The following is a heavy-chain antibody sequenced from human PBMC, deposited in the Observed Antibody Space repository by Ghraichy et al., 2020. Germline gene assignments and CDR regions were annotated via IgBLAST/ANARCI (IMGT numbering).Heavy chain of an antibody. CDR1: GFRFGGYS. Sequence: GSLRLSCAASGFRFGGYSMNWVRQAPGKGLEWLSYISSASDATRYADSVKGRFTISRDNAKNSLYLQMNSLREEDTAVYYCARDRTEPNFDYWGQGTLVAVSS. D-gene: IGHD1-14*01. CDR3: ARDRTEPNFDY. V-gene: IGHV3-48*02. CDR2: ISSASDAT. J-gene: IGHJ4*02.